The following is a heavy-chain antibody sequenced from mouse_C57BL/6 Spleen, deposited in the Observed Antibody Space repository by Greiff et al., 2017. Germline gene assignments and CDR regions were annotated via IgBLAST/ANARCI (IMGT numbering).Heavy chain of an antibody. D-gene: IGHD1-1*01. Sequence: QVQLQQPGAELVKPGASVKLSCKASGYTFTSYWMQWVKQRPGQGLAWIGEIDPSDSYTNYNQKFKGKATLTVDTSSSTAYMQLSSLTSEDSAVYYCARWGFTTVVATDYWGQGTTRTVSS. CDR3: ARWGFTTVVATDY. CDR2: IDPSDSYT. J-gene: IGHJ2*01. V-gene: IGHV1-50*01. CDR1: GYTFTSYW.